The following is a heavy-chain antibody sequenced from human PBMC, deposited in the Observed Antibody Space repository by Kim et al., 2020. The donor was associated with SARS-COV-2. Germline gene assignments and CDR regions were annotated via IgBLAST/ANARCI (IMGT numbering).Heavy chain of an antibody. D-gene: IGHD6-19*01. CDR2: IKQDGNQK. CDR3: ARDGDLYSSGKDAFDI. J-gene: IGHJ3*02. V-gene: IGHV3-7*01. CDR1: GFTFSSYW. Sequence: GGSLRLSCAASGFTFSSYWMTWVRQAPGKGLEWVANIKQDGNQKYYVDSVKGRFTISRDNAKNSLYLQMNSLRAEDTAEYYCARDGDLYSSGKDAFDIWGQGTMVTVSS.